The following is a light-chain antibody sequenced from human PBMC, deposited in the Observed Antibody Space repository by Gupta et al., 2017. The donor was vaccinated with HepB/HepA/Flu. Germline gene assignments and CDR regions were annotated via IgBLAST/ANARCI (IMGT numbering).Light chain of an antibody. CDR2: LGS. Sequence: DIVMTQSPLSLPVTPGEPASIYCRSRQSLLHSNGYNYLDWYLQKPGQSPQLLIYLGSNRASGGPDRFRGSGSGTDFTLKISRVEAEDVGVYYCMQALQTPRTFGQGTKVEIK. CDR3: MQALQTPRT. CDR1: QSLLHSNGYNY. V-gene: IGKV2-28*01. J-gene: IGKJ1*01.